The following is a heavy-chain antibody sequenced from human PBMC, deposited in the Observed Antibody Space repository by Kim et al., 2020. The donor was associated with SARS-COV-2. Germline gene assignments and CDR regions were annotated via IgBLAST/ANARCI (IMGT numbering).Heavy chain of an antibody. D-gene: IGHD6-6*01. CDR3: ARDRGSSWSCCFDY. Sequence: GGSLRLSCAASGFTFSSYGMHWVRQAPGKGLEWVAVIWYDGSNKYYADSVKGRFTISRDKSKNTLYLQMNSLRAEDMAVYYCARDRGSSWSCCFDYWGQG. CDR2: IWYDGSNK. J-gene: IGHJ4*02. V-gene: IGHV3-33*01. CDR1: GFTFSSYG.